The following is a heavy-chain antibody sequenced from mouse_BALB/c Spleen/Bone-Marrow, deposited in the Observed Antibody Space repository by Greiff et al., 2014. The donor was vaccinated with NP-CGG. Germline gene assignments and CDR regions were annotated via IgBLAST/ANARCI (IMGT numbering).Heavy chain of an antibody. Sequence: QVQLQQSGPGLVQPSQSLSITCTVSGFSLTSYGVHWVRQSPGKGLEWLGVKWSGGSTDYNAAFISRLSISKDNSRSQVFFKMNSLQANDTAIYYCARGEVRPFDYWGQGTTLTVSS. CDR1: GFSLTSYG. CDR2: KWSGGST. CDR3: ARGEVRPFDY. J-gene: IGHJ2*01. D-gene: IGHD2-14*01. V-gene: IGHV2-2*02.